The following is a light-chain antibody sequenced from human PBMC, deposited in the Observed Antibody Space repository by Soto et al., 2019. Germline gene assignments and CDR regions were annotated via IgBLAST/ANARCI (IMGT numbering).Light chain of an antibody. J-gene: IGKJ1*01. Sequence: EIVMTQSPTPLSESPWERAPRSFRVSRRGSSNLAWYQQKPGQTARLLIYGAATRATGIPARFSGSGSGTEVTLTIRSLQSEDFAVYYCHQYSQWPLWTFGQGTKVDIK. CDR1: RRGSSN. V-gene: IGKV3-15*01. CDR3: HQYSQWPLWT. CDR2: GAA.